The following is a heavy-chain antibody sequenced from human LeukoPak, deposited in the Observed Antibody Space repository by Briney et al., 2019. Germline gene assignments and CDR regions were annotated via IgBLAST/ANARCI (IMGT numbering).Heavy chain of an antibody. CDR1: GFTFSDYY. CDR2: ISSSGSTI. D-gene: IGHD3-22*01. Sequence: GGSLRLSCAASGFTFSDYYMSWIRQAPGKGLEWVSYISSSGSTIYYADSVKGRFTISRDNAKNSLYLQMNSLRAEDTAVYYCARDWLAGNPYHAFDLWGKGTMVSVSS. CDR3: ARDWLAGNPYHAFDL. J-gene: IGHJ3*01. V-gene: IGHV3-11*01.